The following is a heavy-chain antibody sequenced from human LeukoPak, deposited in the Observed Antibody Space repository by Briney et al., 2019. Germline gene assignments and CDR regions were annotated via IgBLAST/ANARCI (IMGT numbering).Heavy chain of an antibody. CDR1: GYSFTSYW. CDR2: IYPGDSDT. Sequence: GESLKISCKGSGYSFTSYWIGWVRQMPGKGLEWMGIIYPGDSDTRYSPSFQGQVTISADKSISTAYLQWSSLKASDTAMYYCARLAERVLAAAGTEFFAEYFQHWGQGTLVTVSS. V-gene: IGHV5-51*01. D-gene: IGHD6-13*01. J-gene: IGHJ1*01. CDR3: ARLAERVLAAAGTEFFAEYFQH.